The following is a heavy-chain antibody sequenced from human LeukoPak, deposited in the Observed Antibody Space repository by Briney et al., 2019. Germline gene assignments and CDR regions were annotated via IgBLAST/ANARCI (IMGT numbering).Heavy chain of an antibody. CDR1: GGSISSSSYY. CDR2: IYYSGST. J-gene: IGHJ5*02. D-gene: IGHD3-3*01. V-gene: IGHV4-39*07. CDR3: ARGTFGVVTLGLGFDP. Sequence: SSETLSLTCTVSGGSISSSSYYWGWIRQPPGKGLEWIGSIYYSGSTYYNPSLKSRVTISVDTSKNQFSLKLSSVTAADTAVYYCARGTFGVVTLGLGFDPWGQGTLVTVSS.